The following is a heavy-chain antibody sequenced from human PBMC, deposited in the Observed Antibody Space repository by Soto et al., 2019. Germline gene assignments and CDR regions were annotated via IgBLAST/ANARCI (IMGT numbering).Heavy chain of an antibody. V-gene: IGHV4-30-4*01. CDR3: ARRHPTKYPRFDY. D-gene: IGHD1-1*01. CDR1: GGSISSGDYY. J-gene: IGHJ4*02. CDR2: IYYSGST. Sequence: SETLSLTCTVSGGSISSGDYYWSWIRQPPGKGLEWIGYIYYSGSTYYNPSLKSRVTISVDTSKNQFSLKLSSVTAADTAVYYRARRHPTKYPRFDYWGQGTLVTVSS.